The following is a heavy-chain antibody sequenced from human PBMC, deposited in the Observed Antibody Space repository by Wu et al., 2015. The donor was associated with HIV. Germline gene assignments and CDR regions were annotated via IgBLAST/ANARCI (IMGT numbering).Heavy chain of an antibody. J-gene: IGHJ4*02. CDR2: MNPNSGNT. Sequence: QVQLVQSGAEVKKPGASVKVSCKASGYTFTSYDINWVRQATGQGLEWMGWMNPNSGNTGYAQKFQGRVTMTRNTSISTAYMELSSLRSEDTAVYYCARGAYYYGSGSPYFDYWGQGTLVTVSS. D-gene: IGHD3-10*01. V-gene: IGHV1-8*01. CDR1: GYTFTSYD. CDR3: ARGAYYYGSGSPYFDY.